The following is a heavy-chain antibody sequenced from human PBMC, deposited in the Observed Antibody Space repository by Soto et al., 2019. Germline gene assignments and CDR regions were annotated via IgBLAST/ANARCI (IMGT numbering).Heavy chain of an antibody. CDR1: GFTFSNNA. CDR3: ASDRWETYYERYLFDY. V-gene: IGHV3-30-3*01. D-gene: IGHD1-26*01. CDR2: ISYDGINK. J-gene: IGHJ4*02. Sequence: QVHLVESGGGVVQPGRSLRLSCAASGFTFSNNAMQWVRQAPCKRLEWVAAISYDGINKNYAGSVKGRFTISRDNSKNTLYLQMDSLRAEDTAVYRCASDRWETYYERYLFDYWGQGTLVTVSS.